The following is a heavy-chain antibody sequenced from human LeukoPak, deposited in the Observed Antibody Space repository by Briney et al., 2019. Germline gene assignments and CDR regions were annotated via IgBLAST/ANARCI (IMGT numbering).Heavy chain of an antibody. Sequence: GGSLRLSCAASGFTFSSYWMHWVRHAPGKGLVCVSRITSDGSTTMYADSVRGRFTISRDNAKNTVYLQMNSLRAEDTAVYYCARDLTGAVFDFWGQGTLVTVSS. CDR3: ARDLTGAVFDF. CDR2: ITSDGSTT. D-gene: IGHD1-26*01. CDR1: GFTFSSYW. J-gene: IGHJ4*02. V-gene: IGHV3-74*03.